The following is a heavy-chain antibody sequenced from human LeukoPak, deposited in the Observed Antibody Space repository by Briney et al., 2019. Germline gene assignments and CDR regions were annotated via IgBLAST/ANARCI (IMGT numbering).Heavy chain of an antibody. Sequence: SVKVSCKASGGTFSSYAISWVRQAPGQGLEWMGRIIPILGIANYAQKFQGRATITADKSTSTAYMELSSLRSEDTAVYYCARDAYYDSSGPYYGMDVWGQGTTVTVSS. CDR1: GGTFSSYA. CDR2: IIPILGIA. CDR3: ARDAYYDSSGPYYGMDV. J-gene: IGHJ6*02. V-gene: IGHV1-69*04. D-gene: IGHD3-22*01.